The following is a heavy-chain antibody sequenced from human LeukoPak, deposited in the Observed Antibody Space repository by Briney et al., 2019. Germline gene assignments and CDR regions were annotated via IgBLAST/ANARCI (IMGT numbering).Heavy chain of an antibody. D-gene: IGHD3-3*01. CDR1: GYTLTELS. V-gene: IGHV1-24*01. CDR3: ATHPSRGYDFWSGYNGGFDY. CDR2: FDPEDGET. Sequence: ASVKVSCKASGYTLTELSMHWVRQAPGKGLEWMGGFDPEDGETIYAQKFQGRVTMTEDTSTDTAYMELSSLRSEDTAVYYCATHPSRGYDFWSGYNGGFDYWGQGTLVTVSS. J-gene: IGHJ4*02.